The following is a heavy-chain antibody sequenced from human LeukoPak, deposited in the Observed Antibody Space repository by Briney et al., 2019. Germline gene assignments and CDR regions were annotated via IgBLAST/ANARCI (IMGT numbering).Heavy chain of an antibody. V-gene: IGHV4-59*01. CDR3: ARDRRYHEDAFDI. J-gene: IGHJ3*02. Sequence: PSETLSLTCTVSGGSISSYYWSWIRQPPGKGLEWIGYIYYSGSTNYNPSLKSRVTISVDTSKNQFSLKLSSVTAEDTAVYYCARDRRYHEDAFDIWGQGTMVTVSS. CDR1: GGSISSYY. D-gene: IGHD1-14*01. CDR2: IYYSGST.